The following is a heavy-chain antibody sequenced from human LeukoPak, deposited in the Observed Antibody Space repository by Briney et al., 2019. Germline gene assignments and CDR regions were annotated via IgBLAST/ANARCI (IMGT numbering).Heavy chain of an antibody. CDR3: ATDRMYDILTGYVYAFDI. V-gene: IGHV1-24*01. D-gene: IGHD3-9*01. CDR2: FDPEDGET. J-gene: IGHJ3*02. Sequence: ASVKVSCKVSGYTLTELSMHWVRQAPGKGLEWMGGFDPEDGETIYAQKFQGRVTMTEDTSTDTAYMELSSLRSEDTAVYYCATDRMYDILTGYVYAFDIWGQGTMVTVSS. CDR1: GYTLTELS.